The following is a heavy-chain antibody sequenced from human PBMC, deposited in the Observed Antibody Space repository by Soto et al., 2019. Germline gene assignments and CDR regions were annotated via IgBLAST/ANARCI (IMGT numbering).Heavy chain of an antibody. CDR2: IFSDAER. J-gene: IGHJ6*02. Sequence: SGPTLVNPTETLTLTCNVSGFSLTTGIMGVSWIGDDAWKALEWLAHIFSDAERSYSRSLECSLTVSKVGYGSQVVLTMTNMDPVDTRTYFCVRPNADSSSSYYAMDVWGQGTTVTVSS. CDR1: GFSLTTGIMG. D-gene: IGHD3-16*01. CDR3: VRPNADSSSSYYAMDV. V-gene: IGHV2-26*01.